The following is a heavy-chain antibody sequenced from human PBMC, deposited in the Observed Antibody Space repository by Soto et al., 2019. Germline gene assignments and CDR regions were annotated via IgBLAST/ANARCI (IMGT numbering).Heavy chain of an antibody. CDR3: ARGHQGVVTRRLEFDY. Sequence: PGGSLILSCAASGFNFSSYCMHWVRKEPGKGLEWVAVIWYDGSNKYYADSVKGRFTISRDNSKNTLYLQMNSLRAEDTAVYYCARGHQGVVTRRLEFDYWGQGTLVTVSS. D-gene: IGHD2-15*01. CDR2: IWYDGSNK. V-gene: IGHV3-33*08. J-gene: IGHJ4*02. CDR1: GFNFSSYC.